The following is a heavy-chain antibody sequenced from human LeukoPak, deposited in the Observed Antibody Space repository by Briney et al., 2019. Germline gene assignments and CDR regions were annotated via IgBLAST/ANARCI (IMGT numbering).Heavy chain of an antibody. CDR2: IYYSGST. D-gene: IGHD3-3*01. CDR1: GGSISSGDYY. V-gene: IGHV4-30-4*01. J-gene: IGHJ5*02. Sequence: SETLSLTCTVSGGSISSGDYYWSWIRQPPGKGLEWIGYIYYSGSTYYNPSLKSRVTISVDTSKNQFSLKLSSVTAADTAVYYCARGPLRSGYYRPNWVDPWGQGTLVTVSS. CDR3: ARGPLRSGYYRPNWVDP.